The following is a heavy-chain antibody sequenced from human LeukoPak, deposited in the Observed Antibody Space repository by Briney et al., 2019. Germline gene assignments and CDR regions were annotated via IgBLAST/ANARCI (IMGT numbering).Heavy chain of an antibody. V-gene: IGHV4-59*08. CDR1: GGSIIGYY. CDR3: AKEYSSSSGRRAFDI. Sequence: SETLSLTCTVSGGSIIGYYWSWIRQPPGKGLEWIGYIYYSGSTNYNPSLKSRLTISIDTSENQFSLKLSSVTAADTAVYYCAKEYSSSSGRRAFDIWGQGTMVTVSS. D-gene: IGHD6-6*01. J-gene: IGHJ3*02. CDR2: IYYSGST.